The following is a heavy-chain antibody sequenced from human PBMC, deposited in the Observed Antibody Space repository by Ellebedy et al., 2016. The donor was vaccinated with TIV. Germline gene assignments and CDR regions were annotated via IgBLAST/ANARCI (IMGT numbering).Heavy chain of an antibody. CDR2: ISSSSSYI. V-gene: IGHV3-21*01. J-gene: IGHJ6*04. CDR3: ASPLPYTYYYDSSGYEVDV. Sequence: GGSLRLSXAASGFTFSSYSMNWVRQAPGKGLEWVSSISSSSSYIYYADSVKGRFTISRDNAKNSLYLQMNSLRAEDTAVYYCASPLPYTYYYDSSGYEVDVWGKGTTVTVSS. D-gene: IGHD3-22*01. CDR1: GFTFSSYS.